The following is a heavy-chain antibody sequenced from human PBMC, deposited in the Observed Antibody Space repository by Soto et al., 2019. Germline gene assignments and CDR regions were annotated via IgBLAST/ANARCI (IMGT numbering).Heavy chain of an antibody. Sequence: GGSLRLSCAASGFTFSSYAMSWVRQAPGKGLEWVSAISGSGGSTYYADSVKGRFTIHRDNSKNTLYLQMNSLIAEDTAVYYCAKGMESFDYDYVWGSLRANDAFDIWGQGTMVTVSS. D-gene: IGHD3-16*01. CDR3: AKGMESFDYDYVWGSLRANDAFDI. CDR1: GFTFSSYA. J-gene: IGHJ3*02. CDR2: ISGSGGST. V-gene: IGHV3-23*01.